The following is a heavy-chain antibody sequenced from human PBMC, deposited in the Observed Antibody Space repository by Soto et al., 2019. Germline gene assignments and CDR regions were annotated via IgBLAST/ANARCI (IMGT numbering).Heavy chain of an antibody. CDR2: IVVGSGNT. CDR3: AADEPQLERRYYYYGMDV. V-gene: IGHV1-58*01. Sequence: GASVKVSCKASGFTFTSSAVQWVRQARGQRLEWIGWIVVGSGNTNYAQKFQERVTITRDMSTSTAYMELSSLRSEDTAVYYCAADEPQLERRYYYYGMDVWGQGTTVTVSS. D-gene: IGHD1-1*01. J-gene: IGHJ6*02. CDR1: GFTFTSSA.